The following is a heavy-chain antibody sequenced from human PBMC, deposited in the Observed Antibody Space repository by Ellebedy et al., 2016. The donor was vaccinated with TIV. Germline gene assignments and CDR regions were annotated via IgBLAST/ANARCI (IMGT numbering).Heavy chain of an antibody. CDR1: GFSFSSYA. CDR3: AKDKFTVNMYFLGGEHLQH. J-gene: IGHJ1*01. V-gene: IGHV3-23*01. D-gene: IGHD4-17*01. Sequence: GGSLRLSXAASGFSFSSYAMTWVRQAPGKGLEWVSALSGSGDSTYYADSVKGRFTISKDNSKNTLYLQMNSLRAEDTAVYYCAKDKFTVNMYFLGGEHLQHWGQGTLVIVSS. CDR2: LSGSGDST.